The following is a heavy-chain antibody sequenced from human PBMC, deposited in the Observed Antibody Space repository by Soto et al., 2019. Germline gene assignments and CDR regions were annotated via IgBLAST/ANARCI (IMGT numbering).Heavy chain of an antibody. D-gene: IGHD3-22*01. Sequence: GASVKVSCKASGGTFSSHSINWVRQAPGQGLEWMGGIITLFGTSNYAQNFQGRVTITADQSTSTAYMELNSLTSDDTAVYYCARDGTLYDSSAYYYLYWGQGTLVTVSS. V-gene: IGHV1-69*13. CDR2: IITLFGTS. CDR1: GGTFSSHS. J-gene: IGHJ4*02. CDR3: ARDGTLYDSSAYYYLY.